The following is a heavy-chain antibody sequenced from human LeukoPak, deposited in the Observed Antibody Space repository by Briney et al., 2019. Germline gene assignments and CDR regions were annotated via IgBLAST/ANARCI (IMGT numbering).Heavy chain of an antibody. V-gene: IGHV3-13*04. CDR2: IGTTGDT. CDR3: ARGNWAPYFDY. CDR1: GFTFSSYD. J-gene: IGHJ4*02. D-gene: IGHD7-27*01. Sequence: PGGSLRLSCAASGFTFSSYDIHWVRQGTGEGLEWVSGIGTTGDTYYPGSVKGRFTISRENAKNSLYLQMNSLRAEDTAVYYCARGNWAPYFDYWGQGTLVTVSS.